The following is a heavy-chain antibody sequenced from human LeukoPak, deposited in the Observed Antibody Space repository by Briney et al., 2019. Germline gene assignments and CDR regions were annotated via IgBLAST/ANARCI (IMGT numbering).Heavy chain of an antibody. V-gene: IGHV7-4-1*02. CDR3: ARDPLLRAFDI. Sequence: ASVKVSCKASGYTFTNYGINWVRQAPGQGLEWVGWINTNTGNPTYAQGFTGRFVFSLDTSVSTAYLQISSLKAEDTAVYYCARDPLLRAFDIWGQGTMITVSS. CDR1: GYTFTNYG. CDR2: INTNTGNP. D-gene: IGHD1-26*01. J-gene: IGHJ3*02.